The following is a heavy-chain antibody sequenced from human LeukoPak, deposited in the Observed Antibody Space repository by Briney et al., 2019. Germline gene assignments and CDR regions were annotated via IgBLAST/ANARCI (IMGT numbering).Heavy chain of an antibody. Sequence: SETLSLTCTVSGGSISSYYWSWIRQPPGKGLEWIGYIYYSGSTNYNPSLKSRVTISVDTSKNQFSLKLSSVTAADTAVYYCAGLAAYCGGDCYFGAFDIWGQGTMVTVSS. CDR3: AGLAAYCGGDCYFGAFDI. J-gene: IGHJ3*02. CDR2: IYYSGST. CDR1: GGSISSYY. V-gene: IGHV4-59*12. D-gene: IGHD2-21*02.